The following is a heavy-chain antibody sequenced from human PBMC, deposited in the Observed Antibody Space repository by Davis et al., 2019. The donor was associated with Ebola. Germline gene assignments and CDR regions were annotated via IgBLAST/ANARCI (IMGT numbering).Heavy chain of an antibody. D-gene: IGHD6-6*01. Sequence: ASVKVSCKASGYTFTRYGISWLRQAPGQGLEWMGWISGYNGDTNYAQKFQGRVTMTRNTSISTAYMELSSLRSEDTAVYYCARGRAARRGWWFDPWGQGTLVTVSS. V-gene: IGHV1-18*01. CDR3: ARGRAARRGWWFDP. CDR2: ISGYNGDT. CDR1: GYTFTRYG. J-gene: IGHJ5*02.